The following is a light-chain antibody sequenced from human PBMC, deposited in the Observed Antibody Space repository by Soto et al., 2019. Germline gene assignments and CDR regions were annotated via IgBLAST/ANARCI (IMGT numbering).Light chain of an antibody. CDR1: QSVSSN. V-gene: IGKV3D-15*01. CDR2: DAS. J-gene: IGKJ3*01. CDR3: QQANSFPLT. Sequence: EIVMTQSPATLSVSPGERATLSCRASQSVSSNLAWYQQKPGQAPRLLIYDASNRATGIPARFSGSGSGTDFTLTISSLQPEDFATYYCQQANSFPLTFGPGTKVDIK.